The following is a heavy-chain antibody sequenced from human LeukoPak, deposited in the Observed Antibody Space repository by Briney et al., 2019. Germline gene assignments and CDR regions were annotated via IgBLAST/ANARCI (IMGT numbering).Heavy chain of an antibody. CDR3: AKGGYSSGWRNYFDY. CDR1: GFTFSSYG. V-gene: IGHV3-23*01. D-gene: IGHD6-19*01. CDR2: ISATGGST. Sequence: GGSLRLSCAASGFTFSSYGITWVRQAPGKGLEWVSTISATGGSTYYADSVKGWFTISRDNSKDTLYLQMNSLRAEDTAVYYCAKGGYSSGWRNYFDYWGQGTLVTVSS. J-gene: IGHJ4*02.